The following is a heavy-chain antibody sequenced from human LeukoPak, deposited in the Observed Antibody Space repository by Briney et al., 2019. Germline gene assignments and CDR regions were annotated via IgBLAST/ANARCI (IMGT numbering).Heavy chain of an antibody. CDR2: ISGSGSNT. CDR1: GFTFSTYN. J-gene: IGHJ6*02. D-gene: IGHD3-3*01. Sequence: GGSLRLSCAASGFTFSTYNMVWVRQPPGKGLEWVSIISGSGSNTYYAASVKGRFTISRDNSKNTVYLQMSSLRAEDTAIYYCAKYLSGNYYHGLDVWGQGTTVTVSS. V-gene: IGHV3-23*01. CDR3: AKYLSGNYYHGLDV.